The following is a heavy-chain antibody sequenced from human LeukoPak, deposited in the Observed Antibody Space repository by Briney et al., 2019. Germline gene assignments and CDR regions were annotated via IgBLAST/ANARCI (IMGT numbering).Heavy chain of an antibody. Sequence: GGSLRLSCAATGFTFSNYAMSWVRQAPGRLEWLSVAYSGETQYADSVKGRFTISRDDSKNTLYLQMNSLRAEDTAIYYCVRDQFSWGQGTTVTVSS. CDR3: VRDQFS. CDR2: AYSGET. V-gene: IGHV3-66*01. CDR1: GFTFSNYA. D-gene: IGHD3-3*01. J-gene: IGHJ6*02.